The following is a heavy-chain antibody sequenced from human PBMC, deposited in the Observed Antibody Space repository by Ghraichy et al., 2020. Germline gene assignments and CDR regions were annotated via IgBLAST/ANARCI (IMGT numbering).Heavy chain of an antibody. CDR1: GGSFSGYY. CDR2: INHSGST. D-gene: IGHD1-14*01. V-gene: IGHV4-34*01. J-gene: IGHJ4*02. Sequence: ETLSLTCAVYGGSFSGYYWSWIRQPPGKGLEWIGEINHSGSTNYNPSLKSRVTISVDTSKNQFSLKLSSVTAADTAVYYCARNTGYWGQGTLVTVSS. CDR3: ARNTGY.